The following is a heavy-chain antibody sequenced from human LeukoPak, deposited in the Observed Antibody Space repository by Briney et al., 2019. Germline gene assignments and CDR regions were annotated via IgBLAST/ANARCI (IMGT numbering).Heavy chain of an antibody. J-gene: IGHJ5*02. CDR2: IYSDGTT. V-gene: IGHV3-66*01. CDR1: GFTVSSNY. D-gene: IGHD2-15*01. Sequence: GGSLRLSCAASGFTVSSNYMSWVRQAPGRGLEWVSVIYSDGTTYYADSVKGRFTIFRDNSKNTLYLQLNSLRAEDTAVYYCAKDVSWNWFDPWGQGTLVTVSS. CDR3: AKDVSWNWFDP.